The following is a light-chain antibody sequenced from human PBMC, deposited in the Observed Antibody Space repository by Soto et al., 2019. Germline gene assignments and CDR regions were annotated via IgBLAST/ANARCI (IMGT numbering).Light chain of an antibody. Sequence: EIVLTQFPGTLSLSPGERATLSCRASQSVTSSSLAWYQQKVGRAPRVLIYGASNRATGIPDRFSGRGSGTDFTLTITGLEPEEFAVYYCQQYGSSPRTFGQGTRLEIK. CDR3: QQYGSSPRT. CDR1: QSVTSSS. CDR2: GAS. V-gene: IGKV3-20*01. J-gene: IGKJ5*01.